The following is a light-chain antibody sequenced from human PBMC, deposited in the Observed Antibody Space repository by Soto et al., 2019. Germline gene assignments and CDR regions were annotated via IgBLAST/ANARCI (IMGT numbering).Light chain of an antibody. CDR3: QQYGTSPALT. CDR2: GAS. Sequence: EIVLTQSPGTLSLSPGERATLSCSASQSVSSNYLAWYQHRPGQAPRLLIYGASSRATGIPDGFSGSGSGTDFTLTISRLEPEDFAVYYCQQYGTSPALTFGGGTKVDI. J-gene: IGKJ4*01. V-gene: IGKV3-20*01. CDR1: QSVSSNY.